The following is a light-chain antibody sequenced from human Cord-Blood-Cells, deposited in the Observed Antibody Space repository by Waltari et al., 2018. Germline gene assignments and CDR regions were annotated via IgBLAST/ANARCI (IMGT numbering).Light chain of an antibody. V-gene: IGKV1-5*03. CDR3: QQYNSYWT. Sequence: DIQMTQSPSTLSASVGDRVTITCRASQSISSWLAWYQQKPGKAPKLLIYKASSLESGVPSWFRGSGSGTEFTLTISSLQPDDSASYYCQQYNSYWTFGQGTKVEIK. J-gene: IGKJ1*01. CDR1: QSISSW. CDR2: KAS.